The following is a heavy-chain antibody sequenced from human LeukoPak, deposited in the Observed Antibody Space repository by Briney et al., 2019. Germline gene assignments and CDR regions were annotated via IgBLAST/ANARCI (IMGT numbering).Heavy chain of an antibody. Sequence: GASVKVSCKVSGYTLIELSMHWVRQAPGKGLEWMGGFDPEDGETIYAQKFQGRVTMTEDTSTDTAYMELSSLRSEDTAVYYCATSFGMAGTPNFDYWGQGTLVTVSS. CDR3: ATSFGMAGTPNFDY. D-gene: IGHD6-19*01. V-gene: IGHV1-24*01. CDR1: GYTLIELS. CDR2: FDPEDGET. J-gene: IGHJ4*02.